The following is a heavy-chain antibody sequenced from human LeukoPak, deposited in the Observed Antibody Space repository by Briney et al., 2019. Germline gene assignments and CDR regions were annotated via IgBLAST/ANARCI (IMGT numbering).Heavy chain of an antibody. D-gene: IGHD3-3*01. CDR1: GGSISSGDYS. V-gene: IGHV4-30-2*01. J-gene: IGHJ5*02. CDR3: ARGVEYYDFWTGKDWFDP. Sequence: SETLSLTCAVSGGSISSGDYSWSWIRQPPGKGLEWIGYIYHSGSTYYIPSLKSRVTISVDRSKNQFSLKLRSVTAADTAVYYCARGVEYYDFWTGKDWFDPWGQGTLVTVSS. CDR2: IYHSGST.